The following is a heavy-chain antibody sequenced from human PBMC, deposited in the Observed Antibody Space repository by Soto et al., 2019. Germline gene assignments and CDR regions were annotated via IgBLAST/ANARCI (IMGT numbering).Heavy chain of an antibody. CDR3: ARHSSGSSSSWSPV. D-gene: IGHD6-13*01. CDR1: GGSISSSTYY. Sequence: QLQLQESGPGLVKPSETLSLTCTVSGGSISSSTYYWGWIRQPPGKGLEWIASIYYSGRTHYNPSLESRATISVDTSKNQFSLRLSSVTAADTAVYYCARHSSGSSSSWSPVWGKGTMVTVSS. J-gene: IGHJ3*01. V-gene: IGHV4-39*01. CDR2: IYYSGRT.